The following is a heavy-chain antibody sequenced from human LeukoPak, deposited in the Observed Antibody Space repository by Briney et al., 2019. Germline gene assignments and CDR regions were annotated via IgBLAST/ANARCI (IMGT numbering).Heavy chain of an antibody. Sequence: SETLSLTCTISGYSISSGYFWGWVRPPPGKGLEWIGNIYHSGSTYYNPSLKSRVTISVDTSKNQFSLKLSSVTAADTAVYYCARTLYSSGWCPFDYWGQGALVTVSS. V-gene: IGHV4-38-2*02. CDR1: GYSISSGYF. CDR3: ARTLYSSGWCPFDY. CDR2: IYHSGST. D-gene: IGHD6-19*01. J-gene: IGHJ4*02.